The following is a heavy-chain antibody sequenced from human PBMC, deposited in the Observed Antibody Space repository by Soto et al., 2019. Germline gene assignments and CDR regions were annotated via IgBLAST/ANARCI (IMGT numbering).Heavy chain of an antibody. J-gene: IGHJ5*02. D-gene: IGHD6-13*01. CDR3: ARVSATGTRWFDP. CDR2: ISHRGTA. CDR1: GGSISSGAYY. Sequence: PSETVSLTCTVSGGSISSGAYYWGWIRQHPGKGLEWIGYISHRGTAYYTPSLKSRVSLSVDPSKSQFSLNVTSLTAADTAVYYCARVSATGTRWFDPWGPGTLVTVSS. V-gene: IGHV4-31*02.